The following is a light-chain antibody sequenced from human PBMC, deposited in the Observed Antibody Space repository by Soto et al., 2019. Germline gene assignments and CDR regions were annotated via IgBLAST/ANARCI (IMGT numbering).Light chain of an antibody. CDR1: QGISNY. V-gene: IGKV1-27*01. Sequence: DIPMTQSPSSLSASVRDRVTITCRASQGISNYLAWYQQKPGKVPKLLIYAASTLQSGVPSRFSGSGSGTDFTLTISSLQPEDVATYHCQEDDSPLWTFGQGTKVVIK. J-gene: IGKJ1*01. CDR2: AAS. CDR3: QEDDSPLWT.